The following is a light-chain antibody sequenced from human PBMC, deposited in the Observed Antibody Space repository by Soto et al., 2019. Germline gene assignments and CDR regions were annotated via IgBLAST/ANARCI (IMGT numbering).Light chain of an antibody. CDR3: MQALQTRT. Sequence: DIVMTQSPLSLPVTPGEPASISCRSSHSLLHSNGYNYLDWYLQKPGQSPQLLIYLGSNRASGVPDRFSGSGSGTDFTLKISRVEPEDVGVYYCMQALQTRTFGQGTKVDIK. CDR1: HSLLHSNGYNY. J-gene: IGKJ1*01. V-gene: IGKV2-28*01. CDR2: LGS.